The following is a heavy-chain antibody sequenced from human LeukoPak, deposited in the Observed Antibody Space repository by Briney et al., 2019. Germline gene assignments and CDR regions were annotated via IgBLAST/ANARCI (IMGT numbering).Heavy chain of an antibody. J-gene: IGHJ4*02. Sequence: QPGGSLRLSCAASGFTFSIYAMSWVRQAPGKGLQWVSSITSRGESTWYVDSVKGRFTITRDNSENTLYLHMHSLRAEDTAVYYCARDRPNYYGSDGHYYRRDGDYWGRGTLVSVSS. CDR2: ITSRGEST. D-gene: IGHD3-22*01. CDR3: ARDRPNYYGSDGHYYRRDGDY. CDR1: GFTFSIYA. V-gene: IGHV3-23*01.